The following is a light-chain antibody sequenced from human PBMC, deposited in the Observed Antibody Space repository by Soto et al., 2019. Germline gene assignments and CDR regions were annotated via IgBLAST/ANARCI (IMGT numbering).Light chain of an antibody. CDR1: QSINNNY. CDR2: GAS. Sequence: EILLTQSPGTLSLSPGERATLSCRASQSINNNYLAWYQQKRGQAHRLLIYGASSRATGIPDRFSGSGSGTEFTLTISRLDPEDFAVYYCQQYGGSPRTVGQGTKVEIK. CDR3: QQYGGSPRT. V-gene: IGKV3-20*01. J-gene: IGKJ1*01.